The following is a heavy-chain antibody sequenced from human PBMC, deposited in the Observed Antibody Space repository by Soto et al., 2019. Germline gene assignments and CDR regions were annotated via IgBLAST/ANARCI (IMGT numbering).Heavy chain of an antibody. D-gene: IGHD2-8*02. CDR3: ASDWWWVPYY. Sequence: WETLSLTCAVYGGSFRGYYWRWVRQAQGEGLEWVAKIKQDVSEKFYVDSVKGRFTIFRDNTKNALYLQMNRLRVWDTAIYYSASDWWWVPYYRGQGTLVTVSS. CDR1: GGSFRGYY. J-gene: IGHJ4*02. CDR2: IKQDVSEK. V-gene: IGHV3-7*03.